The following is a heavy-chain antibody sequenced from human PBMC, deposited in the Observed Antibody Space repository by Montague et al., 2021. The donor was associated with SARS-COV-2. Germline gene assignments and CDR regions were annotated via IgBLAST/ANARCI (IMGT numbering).Heavy chain of an antibody. CDR1: GASFSGYY. J-gene: IGHJ6*03. CDR3: ARGRGIQLCVSYYYYMDV. CDR2: IYHSGST. Sequence: SETLSLTCAVYGASFSGYYSCWICKPQRPGMGWIGEIYHSGSTNYNQTLTRQVTISVDTSTNQFSLKLSSVTAADTAMYYCARGRGIQLCVSYYYYMDVWGKGTTVTVSS. D-gene: IGHD5-18*01. V-gene: IGHV4-34*01.